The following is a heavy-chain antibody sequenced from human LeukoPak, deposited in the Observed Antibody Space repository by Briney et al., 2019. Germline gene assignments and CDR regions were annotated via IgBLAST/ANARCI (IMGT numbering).Heavy chain of an antibody. D-gene: IGHD4-11*01. Sequence: SETLSLTCTISGGSISSYYWSWIRQPPGKGLEWIGYIYYSGSTNYNPSLKSRVTISVDTSKNQFSLKLSSVTAADTAVYYCASTVVAYLFFHYWGQGTLVTVSS. CDR3: ASTVVAYLFFHY. CDR1: GGSISSYY. J-gene: IGHJ4*02. V-gene: IGHV4-59*01. CDR2: IYYSGST.